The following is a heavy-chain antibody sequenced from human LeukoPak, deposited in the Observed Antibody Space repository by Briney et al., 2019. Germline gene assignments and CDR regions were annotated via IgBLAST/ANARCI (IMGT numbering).Heavy chain of an antibody. CDR2: IKSRTYGGTT. Sequence: GGSLRLSCAASGFTFSDAWMSWVRQSPGKGLEWVGRIKSRTYGGTTDYAAPVKGRFSISRDDSKNTVYLQMNSLKTEDTAVYYCTTATSYWGQGSLVTVSS. CDR3: TTATSY. J-gene: IGHJ4*02. V-gene: IGHV3-15*01. CDR1: GFTFSDAW.